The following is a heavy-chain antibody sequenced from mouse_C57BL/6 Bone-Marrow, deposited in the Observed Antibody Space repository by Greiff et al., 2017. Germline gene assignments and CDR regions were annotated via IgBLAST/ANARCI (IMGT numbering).Heavy chain of an antibody. J-gene: IGHJ4*01. D-gene: IGHD1-1*01. CDR3: AGLYYCGSSVYLAMDY. CDR1: GYTFTSYG. Sequence: QVQLQQSGAELARPGASVKLSCKASGYTFTSYGISWVKQRTGQGLEWIGEIYPRSGNTYYNEKFKGKATLTADKSSSTAYMELRSLTSEDSAVYYCAGLYYCGSSVYLAMDYWGKGTSVTVSS. V-gene: IGHV1-81*01. CDR2: IYPRSGNT.